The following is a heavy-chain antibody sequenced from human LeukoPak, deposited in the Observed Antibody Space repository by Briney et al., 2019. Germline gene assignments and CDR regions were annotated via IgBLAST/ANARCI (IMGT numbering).Heavy chain of an antibody. CDR1: GGSISSYY. Sequence: PSETLSLTCTVSGGSISSYYWSWIRQPPGKGLEWMGYIYYSGSTNYNPSLKSRVTISVDTSKNQFSLKLSSVTAADTAVYYCARDKYYYDSSGYYYFDYWGQGTLVTVSS. V-gene: IGHV4-59*01. CDR2: IYYSGST. D-gene: IGHD3-22*01. CDR3: ARDKYYYDSSGYYYFDY. J-gene: IGHJ4*02.